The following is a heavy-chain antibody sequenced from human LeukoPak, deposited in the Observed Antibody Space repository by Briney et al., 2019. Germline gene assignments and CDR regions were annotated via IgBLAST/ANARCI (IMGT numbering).Heavy chain of an antibody. J-gene: IGHJ3*02. D-gene: IGHD1-1*01. CDR3: ARDCTPHDWNDVHFDI. CDR2: ISGSGSYI. CDR1: GFTFSTYS. Sequence: PGGSLRLSCAASGFTFSTYSMNWVRQTPGEGLEWVSSISGSGSYIYYADSVKGRFTTSRDNAKNSLYLQMNSLRAEDTAVYYCARDCTPHDWNDVHFDIWGQGTMVTVSS. V-gene: IGHV3-21*04.